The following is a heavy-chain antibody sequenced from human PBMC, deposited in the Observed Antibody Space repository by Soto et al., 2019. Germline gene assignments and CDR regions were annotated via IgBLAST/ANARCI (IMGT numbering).Heavy chain of an antibody. CDR1: GGTFSTYT. CDR3: ARENSSGRPFDY. D-gene: IGHD3-22*01. CDR2: IIPIIGII. Sequence: SVKVSCKASGGTFSTYTITWVRQAPGQGLEWMGRIIPIIGIINYAQKFQGRVTITADKFTGTAYMELSSLRSEDTAVYYCARENSSGRPFDYWGQGTLVTVSS. V-gene: IGHV1-69*04. J-gene: IGHJ4*02.